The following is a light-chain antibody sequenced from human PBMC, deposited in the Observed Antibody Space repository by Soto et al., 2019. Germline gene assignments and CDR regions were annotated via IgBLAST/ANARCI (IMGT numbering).Light chain of an antibody. CDR1: ELSKQY. J-gene: IGLJ1*01. V-gene: IGLV3-25*02. CDR2: KDS. Sequence: SYELTQTPSVSVSPGQTARITCSGDELSKQYVYWYQQKPGQAPVLVIYKDSERASGIPERFSASSSGTTVTLTISGVRAEAESDFYCQSSDDPWKYYLFGTRTKFTGL. CDR3: QSSDDPWKYYL.